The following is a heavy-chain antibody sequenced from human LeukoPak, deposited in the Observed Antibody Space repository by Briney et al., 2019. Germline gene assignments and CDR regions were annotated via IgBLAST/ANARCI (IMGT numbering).Heavy chain of an antibody. J-gene: IGHJ3*02. V-gene: IGHV1-24*01. CDR1: GYTLTELS. CDR2: FDPEDGET. CDR3: ATEEGVNPSQWELLRFAFDI. D-gene: IGHD1-26*01. Sequence: GASAKVSCKVSGYTLTELSMHWVRQAPGKGLEWMGGFDPEDGETIYAQKFQGRVTMTEDTSTDTAYMELSSLRSEDTAVYYCATEEGVNPSQWELLRFAFDIWGQGTMVTVSS.